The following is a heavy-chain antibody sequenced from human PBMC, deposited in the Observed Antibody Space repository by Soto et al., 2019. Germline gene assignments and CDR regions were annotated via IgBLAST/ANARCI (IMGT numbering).Heavy chain of an antibody. V-gene: IGHV3-7*03. CDR2: IKQDGSEK. CDR1: GFAFSSYW. Sequence: GGSLRLSYAASGFAFSSYWMSWARQAPGKGLEWVANIKQDGSEKYYVDSVKGRFTISRDNAKNSLYLQMNSLRAEDTAVYYCARERTSDYNLFCWFDPWGQGTLVTVSS. CDR3: ARERTSDYNLFCWFDP. J-gene: IGHJ5*02. D-gene: IGHD4-4*01.